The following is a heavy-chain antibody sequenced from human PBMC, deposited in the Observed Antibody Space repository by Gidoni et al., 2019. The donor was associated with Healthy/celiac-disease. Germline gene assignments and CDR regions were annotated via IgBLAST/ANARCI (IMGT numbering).Heavy chain of an antibody. CDR1: GGTFSSYA. CDR2: IIPIFGTT. V-gene: IGHV1-69*01. D-gene: IGHD3-22*01. J-gene: IGHJ5*02. CDR3: ASSRKWLSKKDNWFDP. Sequence: QVQLVQSGAEVKKPGSSVKVSCKASGGTFSSYANSWVRQAPGQGLEWMGGIIPIFGTTNYAQKFQGRVTITADESTSTAYMELSSLRSEDTAVYYCASSRKWLSKKDNWFDPWGQGTLVTVSS.